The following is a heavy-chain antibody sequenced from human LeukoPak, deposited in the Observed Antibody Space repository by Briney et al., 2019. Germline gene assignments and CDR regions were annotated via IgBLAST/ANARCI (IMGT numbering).Heavy chain of an antibody. Sequence: PGGSLRLSCAASGFTFSSYAMSWVRQAPGKGLEWVSAISGSGGSTYYADSVKGRFTISRDNSKNTLYLQMNSLRAEDTAVYYCAKATVSGGYKTDDYWGQGTLVTVSS. J-gene: IGHJ4*02. CDR2: ISGSGGST. CDR1: GFTFSSYA. CDR3: AKATVSGGYKTDDY. D-gene: IGHD3-22*01. V-gene: IGHV3-23*01.